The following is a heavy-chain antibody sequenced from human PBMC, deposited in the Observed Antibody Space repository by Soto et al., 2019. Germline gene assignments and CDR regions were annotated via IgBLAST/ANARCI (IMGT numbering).Heavy chain of an antibody. Sequence: QAQLVESGGGLVQPGGSLRLSCAASGFTFSNYYMSWIRQAPGKGLEWLSSISNSGTYTNYADSVKGRFTISRDNSKNSQYLRMNGLRAEDTSVYYCVRGLVGYLGQGTLVTVSS. CDR3: VRGLVGY. V-gene: IGHV3-11*06. D-gene: IGHD1-26*01. J-gene: IGHJ4*02. CDR2: ISNSGTYT. CDR1: GFTFSNYY.